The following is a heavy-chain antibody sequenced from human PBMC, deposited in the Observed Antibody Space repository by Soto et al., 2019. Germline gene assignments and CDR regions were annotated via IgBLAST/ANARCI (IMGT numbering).Heavy chain of an antibody. CDR1: GYTFTNYA. D-gene: IGHD3-16*02. V-gene: IGHV1-3*01. J-gene: IGHJ3*02. CDR2: INAGNRNT. CDR3: ARGYDYVWGSYRSDAFDI. Sequence: QVQLVQSGAEVKKPGASVEVSCKASGYTFTNYAIHWVRQAPGQRLEWMGWINAGNRNTESSQKFQGRIIMTKDTSANTAYMELSSLTSEDTAVYYCARGYDYVWGSYRSDAFDIWGQGTMVTVSS.